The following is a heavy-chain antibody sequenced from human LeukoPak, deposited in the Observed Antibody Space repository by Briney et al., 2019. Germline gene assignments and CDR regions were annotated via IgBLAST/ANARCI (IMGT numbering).Heavy chain of an antibody. CDR1: GFSLTTSGVG. V-gene: IGHV2-5*02. J-gene: IGHJ4*02. CDR2: IYWDNNK. D-gene: IGHD4-17*01. CDR3: AHYGDYRFLYYFDH. Sequence: ASGPTLVNPTQTLTLTCTFSGFSLTTSGVGVGWLGQPPGQALEWLALIYWDNNKLYSPSLKSRLTIAKDTSKNQVVLTMTNMDPVDTATYACAHYGDYRFLYYFDHWGQGTLVTVSS.